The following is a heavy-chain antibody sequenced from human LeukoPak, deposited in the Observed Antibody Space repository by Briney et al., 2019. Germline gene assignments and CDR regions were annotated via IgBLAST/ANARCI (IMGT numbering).Heavy chain of an antibody. CDR1: GFILSSYN. J-gene: IGHJ6*02. CDR3: ARDLHYYVAMDV. D-gene: IGHD3-10*02. CDR2: VSYDGVSI. Sequence: GGSLRLSCAASGFILSSYNIHWVRQAPGKGLEWVADVSYDGVSIYYADSVKGRFTISRDNSKNTLFLQLHNLRVEDTALYYCARDLHYYVAMDVWGQGTTVTVSS. V-gene: IGHV3-30-3*01.